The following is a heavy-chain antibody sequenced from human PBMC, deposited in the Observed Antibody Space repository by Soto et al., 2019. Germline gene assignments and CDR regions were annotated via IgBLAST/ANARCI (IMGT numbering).Heavy chain of an antibody. CDR3: VKDRDRSSWYFSPFDL. V-gene: IGHV3-64D*06. CDR1: GFTFSGYA. Sequence: EVQLVESGGGLVQPGGSLRLSCSGSGFTFSGYAMHWVRQAPGKGLEYVSGISNNGGSTYYTDSVKGRFTISRDNSKNTLYLLMSRLRAEDTAVYYCVKDRDRSSWYFSPFDLWGRGNLVTVSS. D-gene: IGHD6-13*01. CDR2: ISNNGGST. J-gene: IGHJ2*01.